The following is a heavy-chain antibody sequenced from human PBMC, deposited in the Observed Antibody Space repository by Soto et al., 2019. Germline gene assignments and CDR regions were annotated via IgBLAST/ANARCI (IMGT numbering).Heavy chain of an antibody. CDR3: ARARHSYYYYMDV. J-gene: IGHJ6*03. D-gene: IGHD6-6*01. CDR1: GDSISSSSYY. V-gene: IGHV4-39*01. Sequence: QLQLQESGPGLVKPSETLSLTCTVSGDSISSSSYYWGWISQPPGKGLQWIGSIYYSGSTDYNSSLTSRVTIPVDTSKNQFSLKLSSVTAADTAVYYCARARHSYYYYMDVWGKGTTVTVSS. CDR2: IYYSGST.